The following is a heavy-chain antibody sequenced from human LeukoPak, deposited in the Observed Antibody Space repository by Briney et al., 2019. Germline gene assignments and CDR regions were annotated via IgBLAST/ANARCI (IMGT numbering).Heavy chain of an antibody. CDR1: GGSFSGYY. Sequence: PSETLSLTCAVYGGSFSGYYWSWIRQPPGKGLEWIGEINHSGSTNYNPSLKSRVTISIDTSKNQFSLKLSSVTAADTAVYYCARRGFTMVRGARFDPWGQGTLVTVSS. CDR2: INHSGST. J-gene: IGHJ5*02. CDR3: ARRGFTMVRGARFDP. D-gene: IGHD3-10*01. V-gene: IGHV4-34*01.